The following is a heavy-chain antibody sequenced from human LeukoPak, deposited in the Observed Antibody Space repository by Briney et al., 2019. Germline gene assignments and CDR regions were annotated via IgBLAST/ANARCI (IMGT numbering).Heavy chain of an antibody. D-gene: IGHD3-3*01. J-gene: IGHJ4*02. V-gene: IGHV3-7*01. Sequence: GGSLRLSCAASGFIFTSYWMSWVRQAPGKGLEWVANIKQDGSEKYYVDSVKGRFTISRDNAKNSLFLQMSSLRAEDTAVYYCARHVRFEGVDYWGQGTLVTVSS. CDR2: IKQDGSEK. CDR1: GFIFTSYW. CDR3: ARHVRFEGVDY.